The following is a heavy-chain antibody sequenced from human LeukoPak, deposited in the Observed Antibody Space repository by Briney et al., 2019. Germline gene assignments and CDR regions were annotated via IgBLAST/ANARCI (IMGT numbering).Heavy chain of an antibody. CDR1: GLTFSSFG. D-gene: IGHD1-26*01. V-gene: IGHV3-33*01. Sequence: PGGSLRLSCAASGLTFSSFGMHWVRQAPGKGLEWVAVIWYDASNKYYADSVKGRFTISRDNSKNTLYLQMNSLRDDDTAVYYCVRGVGVSRFNYFDPWGQGTLVTVSS. J-gene: IGHJ5*02. CDR3: VRGVGVSRFNYFDP. CDR2: IWYDASNK.